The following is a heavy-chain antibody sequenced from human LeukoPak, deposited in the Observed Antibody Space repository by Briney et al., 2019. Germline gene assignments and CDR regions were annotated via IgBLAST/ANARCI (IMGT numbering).Heavy chain of an antibody. CDR1: GFTFSSYG. Sequence: GGSLRLSYAASGFTFSSYGMHWVRQAPGKGLEWVAFIRYDGSNKYYADSAKGRFTISRDNSKNTLYLQMNSLRAEDTAVYYCAKDLEYCSSTSCYDYYYGMDVWGQGTTVTVSS. J-gene: IGHJ6*02. V-gene: IGHV3-30*02. CDR2: IRYDGSNK. CDR3: AKDLEYCSSTSCYDYYYGMDV. D-gene: IGHD2-2*01.